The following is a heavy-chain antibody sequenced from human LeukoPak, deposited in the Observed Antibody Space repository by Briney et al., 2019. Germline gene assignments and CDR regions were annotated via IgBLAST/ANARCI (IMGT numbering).Heavy chain of an antibody. J-gene: IGHJ4*02. CDR1: GFTFGDYA. V-gene: IGHV3-30-3*01. Sequence: GGSLRLSCTASGFTFGDYAMSWFRQAPGKGLEWVAVISYDGSNKYYADSVKGRFTISRDNSKNTLYLQMNSLRAEDTAVYYCARPRYGALTFDPDYFDHWGRGALVTVSS. CDR2: ISYDGSNK. D-gene: IGHD4/OR15-4a*01. CDR3: ARPRYGALTFDPDYFDH.